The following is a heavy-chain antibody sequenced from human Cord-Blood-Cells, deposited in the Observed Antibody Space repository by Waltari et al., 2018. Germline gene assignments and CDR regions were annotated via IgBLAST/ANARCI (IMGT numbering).Heavy chain of an antibody. V-gene: IGHV5-51*01. Sequence: EVQLVQSGAEVKKPGESLKISCKGSGYSFTSYWIGWVRQMPGKGLEWMGIVYPGASDTRYTPSFQGQVTISADKSNSTAYLQWSSLKASDTAMYYCARHKTPSYYYYYYMDVWGKGTTVTVSS. J-gene: IGHJ6*03. CDR3: ARHKTPSYYYYYYMDV. CDR1: GYSFTSYW. CDR2: VYPGASDT.